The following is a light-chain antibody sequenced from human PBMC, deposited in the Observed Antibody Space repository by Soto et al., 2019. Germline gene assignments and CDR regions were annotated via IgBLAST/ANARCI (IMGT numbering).Light chain of an antibody. CDR1: SSDVGGYNY. CDR3: NSYTSTSTVV. V-gene: IGLV2-14*01. CDR2: EVR. Sequence: QSALTQPASVSGSPGQSITISCTGTSSDVGGYNYVSWYQQHPGKAPKLMMYEVRNRPSGVSNRFSGSKSGNTASLTISGLQSEDEAEYYCNSYTSTSTVVFGTGTKVTVL. J-gene: IGLJ1*01.